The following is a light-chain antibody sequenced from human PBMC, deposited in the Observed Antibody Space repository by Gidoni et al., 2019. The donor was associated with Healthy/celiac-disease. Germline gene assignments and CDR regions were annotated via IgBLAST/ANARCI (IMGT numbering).Light chain of an antibody. CDR3: QQYGSPWT. Sequence: EIVLTPSPGTLSLSPGERATLSCRASQSVSSSYLAWYQQKPGQAPRLLIYGASSRATGIPHRFSGSGSGTDFTLTSSRLEPEDFAVYYCQQYGSPWTFGQGTKVEIK. CDR2: GAS. J-gene: IGKJ1*01. CDR1: QSVSSSY. V-gene: IGKV3-20*01.